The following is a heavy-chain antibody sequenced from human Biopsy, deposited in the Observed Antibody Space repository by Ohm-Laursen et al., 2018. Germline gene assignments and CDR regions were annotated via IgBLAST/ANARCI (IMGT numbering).Heavy chain of an antibody. J-gene: IGHJ6*02. CDR2: IDWDDAK. CDR3: ARIPILVVPAAIVYRHRRHLQGLDV. Sequence: TTQTLTLTSTLSGFSLNTRGMSVTWIRQPPGKALEWLARIDWDDAKFYSESLKTRLTISKGTSENHVVLTLSDVAPVDTATYYCARIPILVVPAAIVYRHRRHLQGLDVWGQGTTVSVSS. V-gene: IGHV2-70*16. CDR1: GFSLNTRGMS. D-gene: IGHD2-2*02.